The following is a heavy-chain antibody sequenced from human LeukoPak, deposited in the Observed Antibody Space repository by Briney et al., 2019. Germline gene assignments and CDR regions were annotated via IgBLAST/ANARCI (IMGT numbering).Heavy chain of an antibody. CDR3: AKDLSDSYDSSSWYAFDI. CDR1: GFTFDDYA. D-gene: IGHD6-13*01. CDR2: ISWNSARI. V-gene: IGHV3-9*03. J-gene: IGHJ3*02. Sequence: GGSLRLSCAASGFTFDDYAMYWVRQAPGKGLEWVSGISWNSARIGYADSVKGRFTISRDNAKNFLYLQMNSLRAEDMALYYCAKDLSDSYDSSSWYAFDIWGQGTMVTVSS.